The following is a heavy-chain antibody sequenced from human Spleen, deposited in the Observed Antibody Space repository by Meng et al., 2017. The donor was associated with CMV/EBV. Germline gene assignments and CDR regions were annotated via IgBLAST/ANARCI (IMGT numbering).Heavy chain of an antibody. CDR3: TAERAYRGN. CDR1: GITFSNAW. J-gene: IGHJ4*01. Sequence: EVQLVGSGGGLVKPGGSLRLSCAASGITFSNAWMSWVRQVPWKGLGWGGRNKSKTEGGTTDYAATVKSKFTNSKEYLKNTLFLQINRLKTEDTTVYYRTAERAYRGNLGQGTLVTVAS. D-gene: IGHD1-26*01. V-gene: IGHV3-15*01. CDR2: NKSKTEGGTT.